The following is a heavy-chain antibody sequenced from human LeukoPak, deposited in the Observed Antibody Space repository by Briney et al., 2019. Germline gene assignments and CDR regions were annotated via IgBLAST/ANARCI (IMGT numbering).Heavy chain of an antibody. Sequence: SETLSLTCTVSGGSISSYYWSWIRQPPGKGLEWIGHIYYSGSTNYNPSLKSRVSISVDTSKNQFSLKLTSITAADTAVYYCARVRGGTYNHYFDYWGQGTLVTVSS. V-gene: IGHV4-59*01. CDR1: GGSISSYY. CDR3: ARVRGGTYNHYFDY. D-gene: IGHD5-24*01. J-gene: IGHJ4*02. CDR2: IYYSGST.